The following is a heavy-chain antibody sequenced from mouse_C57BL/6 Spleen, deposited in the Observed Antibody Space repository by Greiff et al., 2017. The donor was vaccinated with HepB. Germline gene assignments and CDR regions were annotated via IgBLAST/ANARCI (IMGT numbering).Heavy chain of an antibody. D-gene: IGHD3-3*01. V-gene: IGHV5-6*02. CDR3: ARRDGTAFDY. CDR1: GFTFSSYG. CDR2: ISSGGSYT. Sequence: DVQVVESGGDLVKPGGSLKLSCAASGFTFSSYGMSWVRQTPDKRLEWVATISSGGSYTYYPDSVKGRFTISRDNAKNTLYLQMSSLKSEDTAMYYCARRDGTAFDYWGQGTTLTVSS. J-gene: IGHJ2*01.